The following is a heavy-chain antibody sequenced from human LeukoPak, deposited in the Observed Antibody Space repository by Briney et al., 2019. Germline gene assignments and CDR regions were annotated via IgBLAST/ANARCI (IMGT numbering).Heavy chain of an antibody. V-gene: IGHV4-38-2*02. D-gene: IGHD4-17*01. CDR1: GYSISSGYY. Sequence: SETLSLTCTVSGYSISSGYYWGWIRQPPGKGLEWIGSIYHSGSTYYNPSLKSRVTISVDTSKNQFSLKLSSVTAADTAVYYCARHTTVSQNWFDPWGQGTLVTVSS. J-gene: IGHJ5*02. CDR2: IYHSGST. CDR3: ARHTTVSQNWFDP.